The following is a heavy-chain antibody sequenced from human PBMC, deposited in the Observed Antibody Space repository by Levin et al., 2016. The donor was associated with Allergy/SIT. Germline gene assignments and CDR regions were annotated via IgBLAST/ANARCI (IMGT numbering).Heavy chain of an antibody. CDR2: IIPIFGTA. CDR3: ARDRSDYYYYYGMDV. V-gene: IGHV1-69*01. J-gene: IGHJ6*02. Sequence: WVRQAPGQGLEWMGGIIPIFGTANYAQKFQGRVTITADESTSTAYMELSSLRSEDTAVYYCARDRSDYYYYYGMDVWGQGTTVTVSS.